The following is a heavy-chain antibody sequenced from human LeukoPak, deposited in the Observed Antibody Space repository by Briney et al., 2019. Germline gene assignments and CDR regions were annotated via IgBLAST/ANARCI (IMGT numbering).Heavy chain of an antibody. J-gene: IGHJ4*02. D-gene: IGHD3-22*01. V-gene: IGHV3-74*01. CDR3: ARSANYFDTSGQDY. Sequence: GGSLRLSCAASGFTFSGYWMHWVRRAPGKGLVWVSRTNRDDSDTSYADSVKGRFTISRDKAKSTLYLQMNSLRVEDTAVYYCARSANYFDTSGQDYWGQGTLVTVSS. CDR1: GFTFSGYW. CDR2: TNRDDSDT.